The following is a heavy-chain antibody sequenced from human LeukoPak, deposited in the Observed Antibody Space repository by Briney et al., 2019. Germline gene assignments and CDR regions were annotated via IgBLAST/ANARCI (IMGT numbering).Heavy chain of an antibody. Sequence: SETLSLTCAVSGYSISSGYYWGWIRQPPGKGLEWIGSIYHSGSTYYNPSLKSRVTISMDTSKNQLSLRLSSVTAADTAVYYCAGSSQWLSFDYWGQGSLVTVSS. D-gene: IGHD6-19*01. CDR3: AGSSQWLSFDY. V-gene: IGHV4-38-2*01. CDR1: GYSISSGYY. J-gene: IGHJ4*02. CDR2: IYHSGST.